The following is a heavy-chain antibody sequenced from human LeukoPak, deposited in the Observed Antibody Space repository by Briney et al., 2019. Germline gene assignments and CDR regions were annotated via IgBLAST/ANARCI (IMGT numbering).Heavy chain of an antibody. Sequence: GGSLRLSCAASGFTFSSYEMNWVRQAPGKGLEWVSYVSSSGSTIYYADSVKGRFTISRDNAKNSLYLQMNSLRAEDTAVYYCARILRYSSVFDYWGQGTLVTVSS. CDR3: ARILRYSSVFDY. J-gene: IGHJ4*02. D-gene: IGHD3-9*01. CDR1: GFTFSSYE. V-gene: IGHV3-48*03. CDR2: VSSSGSTI.